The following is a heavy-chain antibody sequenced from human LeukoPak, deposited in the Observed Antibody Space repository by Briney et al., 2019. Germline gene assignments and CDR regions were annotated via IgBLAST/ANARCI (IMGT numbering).Heavy chain of an antibody. CDR1: GFTFSSYG. CDR3: AKSGYGGNFDY. D-gene: IGHD4-23*01. J-gene: IGHJ4*02. V-gene: IGHV3-30*18. Sequence: GGSLRLSCAASGFTFSSYGMHWVRQAPGKGLEWVAVISYDGSNKYYADSVKGRFTISRDNSKDTLYLQMNSLRAEDTAVYYCAKSGYGGNFDYWGQGTLVTVSS. CDR2: ISYDGSNK.